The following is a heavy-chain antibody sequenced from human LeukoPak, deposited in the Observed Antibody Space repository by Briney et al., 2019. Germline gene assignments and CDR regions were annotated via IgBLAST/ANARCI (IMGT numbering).Heavy chain of an antibody. V-gene: IGHV1-2*02. J-gene: IGHJ6*02. D-gene: IGHD6-13*01. CDR3: ARDPEQQLATYYSKDV. Sequence: RASVKVSCKASGYTFTGYYMHWVRQAPGQGLEWMGWINPNSGGTNYAQKFQGRVTMTRDTSTSTVYMELSSLRSEDTAVYYCARDPEQQLATYYSKDVWGQGTTVTVSS. CDR2: INPNSGGT. CDR1: GYTFTGYY.